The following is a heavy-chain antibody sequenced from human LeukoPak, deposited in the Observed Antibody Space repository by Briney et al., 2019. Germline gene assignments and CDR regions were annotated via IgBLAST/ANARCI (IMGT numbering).Heavy chain of an antibody. D-gene: IGHD3-10*01. CDR3: AKGKGGYYFDH. V-gene: IGHV3-7*03. Sequence: SGGSLRLSCAASGFTFSSYWMSWVRQAPGKGLEWVANIKQDGSEKYYVDSVKGRFTISSDNAKNSLYLQMNSLRAEDTAVYYCAKGKGGYYFDHWGQGTLVTVSS. CDR1: GFTFSSYW. CDR2: IKQDGSEK. J-gene: IGHJ4*02.